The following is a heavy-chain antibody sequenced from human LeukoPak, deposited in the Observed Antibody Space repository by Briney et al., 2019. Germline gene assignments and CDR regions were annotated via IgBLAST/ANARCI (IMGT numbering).Heavy chain of an antibody. CDR3: ARDYGRAAAGTLAGY. CDR1: GFTFSSYS. D-gene: IGHD6-13*01. J-gene: IGHJ4*02. Sequence: GALRLSCAASGFTFSSYSMNWVRQAPGKGLEWVSYISSSSSTIYYADSVKGRFTISRDNAKNSLYLQMNSLRAEDTAVYYCARDYGRAAAGTLAGYWGQGTLVTVSS. CDR2: ISSSSSTI. V-gene: IGHV3-48*01.